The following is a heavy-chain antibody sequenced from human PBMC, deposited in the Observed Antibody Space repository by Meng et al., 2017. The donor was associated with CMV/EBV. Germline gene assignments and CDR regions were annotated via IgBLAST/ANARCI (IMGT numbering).Heavy chain of an antibody. CDR1: GFTFSSYW. V-gene: IGHV3-74*01. CDR2: INSDVSST. Sequence: GESLKISCAASGFTFSSYWMHWVRQAPGKGLVWVSRINSDVSSTSYAYSVKGRFSISRDNSKNILYLQMNSLRVEDTAVYYCAREGGTTAGMDVWGQGTTVTVSS. J-gene: IGHJ6*02. CDR3: AREGGTTAGMDV. D-gene: IGHD1-7*01.